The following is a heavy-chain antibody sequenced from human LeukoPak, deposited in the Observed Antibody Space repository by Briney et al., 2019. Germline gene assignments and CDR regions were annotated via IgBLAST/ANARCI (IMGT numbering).Heavy chain of an antibody. CDR1: GFTFSSYG. CDR3: ALTQVQLEREVYYYYGMDV. CDR2: IWYNGSNK. V-gene: IGHV3-33*01. Sequence: GGSLRLSCAASGFTFSSYGMHWVRQAPGKGLEWVAVIWYNGSNKYYGDSVKGRFTISRDNSKKTLYLQMNSLRAEDTAVYYCALTQVQLEREVYYYYGMDVWGQGTTVTVSS. D-gene: IGHD1-1*01. J-gene: IGHJ6*02.